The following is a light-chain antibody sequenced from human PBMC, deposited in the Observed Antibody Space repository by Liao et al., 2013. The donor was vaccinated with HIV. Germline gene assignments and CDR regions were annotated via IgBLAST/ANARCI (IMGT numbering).Light chain of an antibody. J-gene: IGLJ2*01. CDR2: QDT. Sequence: SYDLTQPPSVSVSPGQTATITCSGDKLGDRYVSWYQQKTGQSPVLVIYQDTYRPSGIPERFSGSNSGNTATLTISGTQPMDEADYYCQAWDRNTAIFGGGTKLTVL. V-gene: IGLV3-1*01. CDR3: QAWDRNTAI. CDR1: KLGDRY.